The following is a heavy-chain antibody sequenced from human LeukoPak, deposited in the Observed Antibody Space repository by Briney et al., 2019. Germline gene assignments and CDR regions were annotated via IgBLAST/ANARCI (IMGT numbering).Heavy chain of an antibody. J-gene: IGHJ4*02. D-gene: IGHD1-26*01. CDR1: GDSIGSFY. CDR2: LYYSGST. CDR3: TRESGPYCPFGY. V-gene: IGHV4-59*12. Sequence: PSETLSLTCTVSGDSIGSFYWSWIRQSPGKGLEWISYLYYSGSTNYNPSLIGRVIMSLDESRNQLSLTLTSVTAADTAMYYCTRESGPYCPFGYWGQGTLVVVPS.